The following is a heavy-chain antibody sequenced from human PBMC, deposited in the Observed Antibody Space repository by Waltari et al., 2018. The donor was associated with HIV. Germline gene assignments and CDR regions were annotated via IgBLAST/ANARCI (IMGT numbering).Heavy chain of an antibody. D-gene: IGHD2-15*01. CDR2: IKSKSDDWTT. CDR3: TTLGSRPY. J-gene: IGHJ4*02. Sequence: EVQLVESGGGLVKPGGSLRLSCAASGFTFSTAWMSWVRQARGKGLQWVCRIKSKSDDWTTDYASPVKGRFTISRDDSKNTLYLQMNSLKTEDTAVYYCTTLGSRPYWGQGTLVTVSS. V-gene: IGHV3-15*01. CDR1: GFTFSTAW.